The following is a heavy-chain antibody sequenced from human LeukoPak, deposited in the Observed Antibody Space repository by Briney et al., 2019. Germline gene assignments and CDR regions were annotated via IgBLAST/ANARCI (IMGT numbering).Heavy chain of an antibody. CDR1: GFTFSSYA. CDR3: ATHASGSGNFDY. V-gene: IGHV4-59*10. J-gene: IGHJ4*02. Sequence: GSLRLSCAASGFTFSSYAMSWVRQAPGEGLEWIGRIYTSGSTNYNPSLKSRVTMSVDTSKNQFSLKLSSVTAADTAVYYCATHASGSGNFDYWGQGTLVTVSS. CDR2: IYTSGST. D-gene: IGHD6-19*01.